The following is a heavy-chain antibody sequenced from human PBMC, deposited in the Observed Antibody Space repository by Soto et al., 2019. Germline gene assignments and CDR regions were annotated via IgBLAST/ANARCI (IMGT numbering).Heavy chain of an antibody. Sequence: SETLSLTCTVSGGSISNGGYYWSWIRQHPGKGLEWIGYIYYSGSTYYSTSLKSRVTISVDTSKSQFSLNLSFVTAADTAVYYCATMGTPATGLYFFDYWGQGSLVTVSP. CDR3: ATMGTPATGLYFFDY. J-gene: IGHJ4*02. CDR2: IYYSGST. D-gene: IGHD2-15*01. V-gene: IGHV4-30-4*08. CDR1: GGSISNGGYY.